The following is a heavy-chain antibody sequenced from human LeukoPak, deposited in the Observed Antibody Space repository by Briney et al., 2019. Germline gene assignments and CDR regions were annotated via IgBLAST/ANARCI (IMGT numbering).Heavy chain of an antibody. CDR1: GGSISSSSYY. Sequence: SETLSLTCTVSGGSISSSSYYWGWIRQPPGKGLEWIGSIYYSGSTYYNPSLKSRVTISVDTSKNQFSLKLSSVAAADTAVYYCARGSSGWSVGVYYYYYYMDVWGKGTTVTVSS. V-gene: IGHV4-39*07. CDR2: IYYSGST. CDR3: ARGSSGWSVGVYYYYYYMDV. D-gene: IGHD6-19*01. J-gene: IGHJ6*03.